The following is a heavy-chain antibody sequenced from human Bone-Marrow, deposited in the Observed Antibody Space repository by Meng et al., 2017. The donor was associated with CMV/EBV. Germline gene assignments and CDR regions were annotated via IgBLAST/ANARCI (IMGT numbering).Heavy chain of an antibody. D-gene: IGHD3-3*01. CDR3: ARVAEPQKSASYDFWSGYWFDP. CDR1: GYTFTGYY. Sequence: ASVKVSCKASGYTFTGYYMHWVRQAPGQGLEWMGWINPNSGGTNYAQKFQGRVTMTRDTSISTAYMELSRLRSDDTAVYYCARVAEPQKSASYDFWSGYWFDPWGHGTLVTVSS. V-gene: IGHV1-2*02. CDR2: INPNSGGT. J-gene: IGHJ5*02.